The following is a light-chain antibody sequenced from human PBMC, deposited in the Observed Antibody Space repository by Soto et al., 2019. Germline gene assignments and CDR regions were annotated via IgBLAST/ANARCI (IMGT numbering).Light chain of an antibody. Sequence: QSVLTQPASLSGSPGQSITISRTGTSSDVGGYNYVSWYQQHPGKAPKLMIYDVSNRPSGVSNRFSGSKSGNTASLTISGLQAEDEADYYCSSYTSSSTPGVFGTGTKVTVL. CDR3: SSYTSSSTPGV. CDR2: DVS. V-gene: IGLV2-14*01. J-gene: IGLJ1*01. CDR1: SSDVGGYNY.